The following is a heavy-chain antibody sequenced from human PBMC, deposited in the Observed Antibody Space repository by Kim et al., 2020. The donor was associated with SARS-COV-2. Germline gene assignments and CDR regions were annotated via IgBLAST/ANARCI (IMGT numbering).Heavy chain of an antibody. CDR3: ARRYGNWFDP. J-gene: IGHJ5*02. Sequence: YSNPSLKSRVTISVDPSKNQFSLKLSSVTAADTAVYYCARRYGNWFDPWGQGTLVTVSS. V-gene: IGHV4-31*02. D-gene: IGHD2-15*01.